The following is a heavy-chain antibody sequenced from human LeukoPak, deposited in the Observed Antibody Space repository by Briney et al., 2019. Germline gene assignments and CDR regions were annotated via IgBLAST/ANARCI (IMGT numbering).Heavy chain of an antibody. D-gene: IGHD3-16*01. CDR1: GYTFTSYG. Sequence: ASVKVSCKASGYTFTSYGISWVRQDPGQGLEWMGWISAYNGNTNYAQKLQGRVTMTTDTSTSTAYMELRSLRSDDTAVYYCARSGLTLRLGTHSKPGGMDVWGQGTTVTVSS. J-gene: IGHJ6*02. V-gene: IGHV1-18*01. CDR3: ARSGLTLRLGTHSKPGGMDV. CDR2: ISAYNGNT.